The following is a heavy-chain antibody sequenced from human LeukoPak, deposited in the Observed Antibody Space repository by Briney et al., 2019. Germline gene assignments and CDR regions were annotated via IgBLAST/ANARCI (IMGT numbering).Heavy chain of an antibody. V-gene: IGHV4-34*01. CDR3: AKGEMTTTPTTNWFDP. D-gene: IGHD5-24*01. Sequence: PSETLSLTCAVYGGSFRGYYWSWIRQPPGKGLEWIGEINHRGSTNYNPSLKSRVTILVDTSKNQFSLKLSSLTAADTAVYYCAKGEMTTTPTTNWFDPWGQGTLVNVSS. CDR1: GGSFRGYY. CDR2: INHRGST. J-gene: IGHJ5*02.